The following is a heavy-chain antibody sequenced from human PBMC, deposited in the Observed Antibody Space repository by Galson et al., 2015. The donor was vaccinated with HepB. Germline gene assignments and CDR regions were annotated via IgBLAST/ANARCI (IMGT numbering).Heavy chain of an antibody. CDR3: AKDTRQNLLRYFDWFAH. CDR2: ISYDGSNK. D-gene: IGHD3-9*01. V-gene: IGHV3-30*18. CDR1: GFTFSSYG. J-gene: IGHJ5*02. Sequence: SLRLSCAASGFTFSSYGMHRVRQAPGKGLEWVAVISYDGSNKYYAGSVKGRFTISRDNSKNTLYLQMNSLRAEDTAVYYCAKDTRQNLLRYFDWFAHWGQGTLVTVSS.